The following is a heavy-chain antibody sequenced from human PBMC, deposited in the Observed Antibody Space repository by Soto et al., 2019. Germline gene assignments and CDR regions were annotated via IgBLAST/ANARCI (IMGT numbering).Heavy chain of an antibody. D-gene: IGHD5-12*01. CDR1: GLTFSNYA. V-gene: IGHV3-30*04. CDR3: ARDRGGGDTGYEPGDALDI. CDR2: ISHDGKNK. J-gene: IGHJ3*02. Sequence: QVQLVESGGGVVQPGRSLRLSCEVSGLTFSNYAMHWVRQAPGKGLEWMTLISHDGKNKNYADSVKGRFTISRDNSKNTLYLQMNSLTAEDTAVYYCARDRGGGDTGYEPGDALDIWGQGTRVTVSS.